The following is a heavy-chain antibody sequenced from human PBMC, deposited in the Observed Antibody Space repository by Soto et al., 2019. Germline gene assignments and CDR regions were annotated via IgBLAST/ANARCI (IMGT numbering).Heavy chain of an antibody. V-gene: IGHV4-30-4*01. CDR2: IYYTGST. Sequence: SETLSLTCSVSGGSINSDEYYWSWIRQPPGEGLEWIGHIYYTGSTSYNPSLKGRLTISVDTSKNQFSLKLSSVSAADTAVYYCARDRSNSPDFFDYWGQGTLVTVSS. D-gene: IGHD1-1*01. J-gene: IGHJ4*02. CDR3: ARDRSNSPDFFDY. CDR1: GGSINSDEYY.